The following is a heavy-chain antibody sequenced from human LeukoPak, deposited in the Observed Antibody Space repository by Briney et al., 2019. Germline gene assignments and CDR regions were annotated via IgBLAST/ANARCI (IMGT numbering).Heavy chain of an antibody. J-gene: IGHJ4*02. V-gene: IGHV1-69*13. CDR2: IIPIFGTA. D-gene: IGHD3-22*01. CDR3: ARVDVRYYDSSGYYLY. CDR1: GGTFSSYA. Sequence: SVKVSFKASGGTFSSYAISWVRQAPGQGLEWMGGIIPIFGTANYAQKFQGRVTITADESTSTAYMELSSLRSEDTAVYYCARVDVRYYDSSGYYLYWGQGTLVTVSS.